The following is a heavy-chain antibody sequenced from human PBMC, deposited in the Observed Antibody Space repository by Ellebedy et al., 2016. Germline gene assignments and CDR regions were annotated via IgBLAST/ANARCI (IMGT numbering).Heavy chain of an antibody. J-gene: IGHJ4*02. CDR2: YGGST. Sequence: YGGSTYCNPSLKSRVTMSVDTSKNQFSLKLSSVTAADTAIYFCARLRIVGASFDTWGQGSLVTVSS. D-gene: IGHD1-26*01. CDR3: ARLRIVGASFDT. V-gene: IGHV4-39*01.